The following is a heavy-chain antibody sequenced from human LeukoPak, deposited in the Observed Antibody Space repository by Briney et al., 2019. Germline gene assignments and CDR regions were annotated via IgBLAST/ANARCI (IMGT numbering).Heavy chain of an antibody. J-gene: IGHJ1*01. D-gene: IGHD6-13*01. Sequence: GGSLRLSCAASGFTFSNHDMHWVRQATGKDLEWVSAIVTGGDTYYDASVKGRFTISRDNSKNTQYLQMNSLRAEDTAVYYCAKDVAAAGTRPYFQHWGQGTLVTVSS. CDR1: GFTFSNHD. CDR3: AKDVAAAGTRPYFQH. CDR2: IVTGGDT. V-gene: IGHV3-13*01.